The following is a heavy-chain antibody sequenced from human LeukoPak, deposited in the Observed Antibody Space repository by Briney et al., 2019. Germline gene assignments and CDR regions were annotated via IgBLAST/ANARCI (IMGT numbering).Heavy chain of an antibody. J-gene: IGHJ4*02. V-gene: IGHV1-2*02. Sequence: GASVKVSCKASGYTFTGYYMHWVRQAPGQGLEWMGWINPNSGGTNYAQKFQGRVTMTRDTSISTAYMELSRLRSDDTAVYYCARDPRRIAVAGTFHLGYWGQGTLVTVSS. CDR3: ARDPRRIAVAGTFHLGY. CDR2: INPNSGGT. CDR1: GYTFTGYY. D-gene: IGHD6-19*01.